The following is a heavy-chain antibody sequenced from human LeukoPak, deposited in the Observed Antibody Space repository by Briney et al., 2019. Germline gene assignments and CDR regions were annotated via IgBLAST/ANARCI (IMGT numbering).Heavy chain of an antibody. CDR2: IRYDGSNK. CDR1: GFTFSTYG. V-gene: IGHV3-30*02. D-gene: IGHD1-1*01. CDR3: AKDKDPWKSTAISDFDY. J-gene: IGHJ4*02. Sequence: GGSLRLSCAASGFTFSTYGMNWVRQAPGKGLEWVAFIRYDGSNKYYADSVKGRFTISRDNAKNTLYLQMNSLRGEDTAVYFCAKDKDPWKSTAISDFDYWGQGTLVTVSS.